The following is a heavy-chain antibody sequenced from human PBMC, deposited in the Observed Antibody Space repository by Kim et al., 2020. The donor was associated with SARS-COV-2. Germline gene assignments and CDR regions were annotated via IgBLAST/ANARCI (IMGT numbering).Heavy chain of an antibody. CDR2: INHSGST. V-gene: IGHV4-34*01. CDR3: ARGGRLLRFFGTGYGMDV. D-gene: IGHD3-3*01. CDR1: GGSFSGYY. J-gene: IGHJ6*01. Sequence: SETLSLTCAVYGGSFSGYYWSWIRQPPGNVLEWIGEINHSGSTNYNPSLKSRVTISVDTSKNQFSLNLSSVTAADTPVYYCARGGRLLRFFGTGYGMDV.